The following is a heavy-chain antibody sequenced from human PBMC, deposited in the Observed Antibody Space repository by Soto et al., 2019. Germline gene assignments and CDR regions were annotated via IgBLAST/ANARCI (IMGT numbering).Heavy chain of an antibody. CDR3: AKGRSYYYYYGVDV. Sequence: KPGGSLRLSCAASGFTFSSYSMNWVRQAPGKGLEWVSSISSSSSYIYYADSVKGRFTISRDNSKSTLYLQMNSLRAEDTALYYCAKGRSYYYYYGVDVWGQGTTVTVSS. J-gene: IGHJ6*02. CDR2: ISSSSSYI. V-gene: IGHV3-21*04. CDR1: GFTFSSYS.